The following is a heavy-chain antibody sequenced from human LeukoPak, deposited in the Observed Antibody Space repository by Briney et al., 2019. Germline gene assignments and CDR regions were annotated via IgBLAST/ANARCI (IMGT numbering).Heavy chain of an antibody. CDR2: IYTSGST. D-gene: IGHD3-3*01. CDR3: ARADNYDFWSGYGDYYYYGMDV. J-gene: IGHJ6*02. Sequence: PSETLSLTCTVSGGSISSYYWSWIRQPAGKGLEWIGRIYTSGSTNYNPSLKSRVTMSVDTSENQFSLKLSSVTAADMAVYYCARADNYDFWSGYGDYYYYGMDVWGQGTTVTVSS. CDR1: GGSISSYY. V-gene: IGHV4-4*07.